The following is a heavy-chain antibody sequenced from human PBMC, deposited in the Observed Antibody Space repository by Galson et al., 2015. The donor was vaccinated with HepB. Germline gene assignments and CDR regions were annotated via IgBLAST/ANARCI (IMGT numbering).Heavy chain of an antibody. Sequence: SLRLSCAASGFSLSSSAMRWARQAPGKGLEWVAEISCSGGRTHYSDSVKGRFTISSDSSKNTLYLQMSSLRAEDTAVYYCAKQNRSGWSESWGQGTQVTVSS. CDR1: GFSLSSSA. CDR3: AKQNRSGWSES. V-gene: IGHV3-23*01. J-gene: IGHJ5*01. D-gene: IGHD3-22*01. CDR2: ISCSGGRT.